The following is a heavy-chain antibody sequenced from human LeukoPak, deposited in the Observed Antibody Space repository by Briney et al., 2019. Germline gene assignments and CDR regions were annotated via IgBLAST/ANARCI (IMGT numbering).Heavy chain of an antibody. V-gene: IGHV4-38-2*02. CDR3: ARAQYSSGWYNFDY. CDR2: IYHSGST. J-gene: IGHJ4*02. D-gene: IGHD6-19*01. Sequence: PSETLSLTCTVSGCSISSGYYWGWIRQPPGKGLEWIGSIYHSGSTYYNPSLKSRVTISVDTSKNQFSLKLSSVTAADTAVYYCARAQYSSGWYNFDYWGQGTLVTVSS. CDR1: GCSISSGYY.